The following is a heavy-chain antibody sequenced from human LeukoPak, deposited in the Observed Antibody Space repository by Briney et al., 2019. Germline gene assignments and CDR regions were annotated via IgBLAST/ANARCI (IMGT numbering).Heavy chain of an antibody. D-gene: IGHD2-15*01. CDR3: AHRGGCSGGSCYGDAFDI. CDR2: IYWDDDK. V-gene: IGHV2-5*02. Sequence: SGPTLVKPTQTLTLTCTFSGFSLSTSGVGVGWIRQPPGKALEWLALIYWDDDKRYSPSLKSRLTITKDTSKNQVVLTMTNMDPMDTATYYCAHRGGCSGGSCYGDAFDIWGQGTMVTVSS. CDR1: GFSLSTSGVG. J-gene: IGHJ3*02.